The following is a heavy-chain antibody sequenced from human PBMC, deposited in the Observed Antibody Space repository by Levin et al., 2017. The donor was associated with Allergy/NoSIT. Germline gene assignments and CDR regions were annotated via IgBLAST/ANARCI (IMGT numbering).Heavy chain of an antibody. J-gene: IGHJ6*02. V-gene: IGHV3-30*18. D-gene: IGHD6-25*01. CDR2: ISYDGSNK. CDR3: AKDVPNSSGSSGMDV. Sequence: GGSLRLSCGASGFTFSHYAIHWVRQAPGKGLEWVALISYDGSNKFYVDSVKGRFTISRDNSKNTLYLQMNSLKTEDTAVYYCAKDVPNSSGSSGMDVWGQGTTVTVSS. CDR1: GFTFSHYA.